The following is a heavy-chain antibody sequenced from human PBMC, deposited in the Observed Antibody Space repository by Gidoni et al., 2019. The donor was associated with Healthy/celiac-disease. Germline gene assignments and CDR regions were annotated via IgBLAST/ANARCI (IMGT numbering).Heavy chain of an antibody. CDR1: GGSISSSSYY. CDR3: ARHFQTRQQLVRGFVNYFDY. CDR2: IYYSGST. Sequence: QLQLQESGPGLVKPSETLSLTCTVSGGSISSSSYYWGWIRQPPGKGLEWIGSIYYSGSTYYNPSLKSRVTISVDTSKNQFSLKLSSVTAADTAVYYCARHFQTRQQLVRGFVNYFDYWGQGTLVTVSS. J-gene: IGHJ4*02. D-gene: IGHD6-13*01. V-gene: IGHV4-39*01.